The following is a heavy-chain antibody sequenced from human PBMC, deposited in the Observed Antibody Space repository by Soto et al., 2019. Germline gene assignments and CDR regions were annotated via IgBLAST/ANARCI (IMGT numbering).Heavy chain of an antibody. Sequence: EVHLVESGGGLVQPGGSLRVSCAASGFTFSNYAMNSVRQAPGKGLEWVSYISIGSGSIFYADSVKGRFTISRDDAKNSLYLQMNTLRDEDTAVYYCVRDDRWAFDFWGQGTMVTVSS. CDR2: ISIGSGSI. CDR1: GFTFSNYA. V-gene: IGHV3-48*02. CDR3: VRDDRWAFDF. D-gene: IGHD3-22*01. J-gene: IGHJ3*01.